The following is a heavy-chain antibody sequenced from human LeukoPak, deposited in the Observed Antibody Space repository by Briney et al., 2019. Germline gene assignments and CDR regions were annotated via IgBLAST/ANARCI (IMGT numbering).Heavy chain of an antibody. V-gene: IGHV4-34*01. J-gene: IGHJ6*02. CDR3: AREWVVVVAATVYYYYGMDV. D-gene: IGHD2-15*01. Sequence: SETLSLTCAVYGGSFSGYYWSWIRQPPGKGLEWIGEINHSGSTNYNPSLKSRVTISVDTSKNQFSLKLSSVTAADTAVYYCAREWVVVVAATVYYYYGMDVWGQGTTVTVSS. CDR1: GGSFSGYY. CDR2: INHSGST.